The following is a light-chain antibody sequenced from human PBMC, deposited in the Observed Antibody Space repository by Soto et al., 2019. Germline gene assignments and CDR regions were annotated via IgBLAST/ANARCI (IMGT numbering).Light chain of an antibody. V-gene: IGKV4-1*01. CDR1: QSVLYSSNNKNY. J-gene: IGKJ1*01. Sequence: DIVMTQSPDSLAVSLGERATINCKSSQSVLYSSNNKNYLAWYQQKPGQPPKLLIYWASTRESGVPDRFSGSGSGTDFTLTISSLQAKDVAVYYCQQYYSTPLAWTFGQGTKVEIK. CDR2: WAS. CDR3: QQYYSTPLAWT.